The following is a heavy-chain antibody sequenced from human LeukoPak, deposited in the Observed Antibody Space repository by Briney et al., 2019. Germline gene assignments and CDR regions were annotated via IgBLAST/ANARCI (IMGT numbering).Heavy chain of an antibody. D-gene: IGHD3-22*01. CDR1: GFTFSSYG. Sequence: GGSLRLSCAASGFTFSSYGMSWVRQAPGKGLEWVSAISGSGGSTYYADSVKGRFTISRDNSKNTLYLQMNSLRAEDTAVYYCASTIKYYYDSSGYYNWGQGTLVTVSS. J-gene: IGHJ4*02. V-gene: IGHV3-23*01. CDR2: ISGSGGST. CDR3: ASTIKYYYDSSGYYN.